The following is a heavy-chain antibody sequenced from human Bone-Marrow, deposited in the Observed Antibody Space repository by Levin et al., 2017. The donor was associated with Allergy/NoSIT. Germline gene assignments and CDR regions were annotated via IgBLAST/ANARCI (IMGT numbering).Heavy chain of an antibody. CDR3: ARDHYYGSGSYYNVLNFDY. CDR1: GFTFSSYW. CDR2: IKQDGSEK. V-gene: IGHV3-7*01. J-gene: IGHJ4*02. D-gene: IGHD3-10*01. Sequence: GGSLRLSCAASGFTFSSYWMSWVRQAPGKGLEWVANIKQDGSEKYYVDSVKGRFTISRDNAKNSLYLQMNSLRAEDTAVYYCARDHYYGSGSYYNVLNFDYWGQGTLVTVSS.